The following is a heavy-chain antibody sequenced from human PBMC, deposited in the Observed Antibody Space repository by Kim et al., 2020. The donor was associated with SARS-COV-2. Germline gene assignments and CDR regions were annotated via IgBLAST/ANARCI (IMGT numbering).Heavy chain of an antibody. CDR3: AKDGTMIRGVISKYHYYYYMDV. J-gene: IGHJ6*03. Sequence: GGSLRLSCVASGFSFDDYVIHWVRQAPGKGLEWVSLISGDGGSTFYADSVKGRFTISRDNSKNPLYLQMNSLRVEDTALYYCAKDGTMIRGVISKYHYYYYMDVWGKGTTVTVSS. CDR1: GFSFDDYV. CDR2: ISGDGGST. V-gene: IGHV3-43*02. D-gene: IGHD3-10*01.